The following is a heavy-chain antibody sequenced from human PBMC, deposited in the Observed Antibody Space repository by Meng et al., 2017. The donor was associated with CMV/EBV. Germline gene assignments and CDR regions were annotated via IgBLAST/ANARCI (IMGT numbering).Heavy chain of an antibody. CDR1: GFTVSSHY. J-gene: IGHJ6*02. V-gene: IGHV3-53*01. Sequence: GESLKISCAASGFTVSSHYMSWVRQAPGKGLEWVSVIYSGGSTYYADSVKGRFTISRDNSKNTLYLQMNSLRAEDTAVYYCARDGIAVAGTQGEYYYYGMDVWGQGTTVTVSS. CDR3: ARDGIAVAGTQGEYYYYGMDV. D-gene: IGHD6-19*01. CDR2: IYSGGST.